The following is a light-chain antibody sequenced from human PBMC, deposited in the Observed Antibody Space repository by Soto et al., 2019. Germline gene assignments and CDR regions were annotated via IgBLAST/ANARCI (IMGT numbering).Light chain of an antibody. CDR3: QQYNSYSPYT. CDR1: QSISSW. V-gene: IGKV1-5*03. Sequence: DIQMTQSPSTLFASVGDRVTITCRASQSISSWLAWYQQKPGKAPKLLIYKASSLESGVPSRFSGSGSGTDFTLTISSLQPDDFATYYCQQYNSYSPYTFGQGTKLEIK. J-gene: IGKJ2*01. CDR2: KAS.